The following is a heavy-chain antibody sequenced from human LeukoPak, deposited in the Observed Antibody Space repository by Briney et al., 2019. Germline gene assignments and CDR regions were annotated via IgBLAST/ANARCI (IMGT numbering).Heavy chain of an antibody. D-gene: IGHD3-3*01. J-gene: IGHJ4*02. CDR3: ARALGLEIDY. CDR1: GFTFSSYG. Sequence: PGGSLRLSCAASGFTFSSYGMHWVRQAPGKGLEWVAFIRYDGSNKYYADSVKGRFTISRDNSKNTLYLQMNSLRAEDTAVYYCARALGLEIDYWGQGTLVTVSS. V-gene: IGHV3-30*02. CDR2: IRYDGSNK.